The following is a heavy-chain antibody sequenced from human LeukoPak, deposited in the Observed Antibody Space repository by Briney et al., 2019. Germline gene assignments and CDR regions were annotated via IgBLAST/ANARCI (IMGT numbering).Heavy chain of an antibody. CDR1: GGSISSGGYY. J-gene: IGHJ5*02. D-gene: IGHD3-22*01. V-gene: IGHV4-31*03. Sequence: PSQTLSLTCTVSGGSISSGGYYWSWIRQHPGKGLEWIGYIYYSGSTYYNPSLKSRVTISVDTSKNQFSLKLSSVTAADTAVYYCARRYYYDSSGYYAPDNWFDPGAREPWSPSPQ. CDR2: IYYSGST. CDR3: ARRYYYDSSGYYAPDNWFDP.